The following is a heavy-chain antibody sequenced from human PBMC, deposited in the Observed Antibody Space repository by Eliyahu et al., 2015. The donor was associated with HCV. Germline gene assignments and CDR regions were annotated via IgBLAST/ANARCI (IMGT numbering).Heavy chain of an antibody. CDR2: VSYRGNT. CDR1: YDSFIINPQY. CDR3: ATHKNNMLSWFGEALDY. J-gene: IGHJ4*02. D-gene: IGHD3-10*01. Sequence: QLHLQESGPGLVKPSETLSLTCTVSYDSFIINPQYWAXIRXSPGKGLEXIGSVSYRGNTHYNPXXESRVTIFVDTSKRQVSLELFSVAAADTAVYYCATHKNNMLSWFGEALDYWGQGTLVTVSS. V-gene: IGHV4-39*01.